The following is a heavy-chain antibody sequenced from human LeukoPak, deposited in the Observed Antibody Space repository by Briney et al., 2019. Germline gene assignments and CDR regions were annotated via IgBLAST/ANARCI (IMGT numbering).Heavy chain of an antibody. J-gene: IGHJ4*02. CDR2: INPNSGGT. Sequence: GASVKVSCKASGYTFTGYYMHWVRQAPGQGLEWMGWINPNSGGTNYAQKFQGRVTMTRDMSTSTAYMELSSLRSEDTAVYYCAREGSSYDLDNFDYWGQGTLVTVSS. V-gene: IGHV1-2*02. CDR1: GYTFTGYY. CDR3: AREGSSYDLDNFDY. D-gene: IGHD6-6*01.